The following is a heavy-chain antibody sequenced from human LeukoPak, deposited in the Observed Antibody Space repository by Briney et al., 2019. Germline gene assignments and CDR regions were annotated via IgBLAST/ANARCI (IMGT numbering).Heavy chain of an antibody. CDR1: GFTFSSYA. Sequence: GGSLRLSCAASGFTFSSYAMHWVRRAPGKGLEWVAVISYDGSNKYYADSVKGRFTISRDNSKNTLYLQMNSLRAEDTAVYYCAKDQRPSITIFGVVSAEGAFDIWGQGTMVTVSS. CDR3: AKDQRPSITIFGVVSAEGAFDI. CDR2: ISYDGSNK. J-gene: IGHJ3*02. V-gene: IGHV3-30-3*01. D-gene: IGHD3-3*01.